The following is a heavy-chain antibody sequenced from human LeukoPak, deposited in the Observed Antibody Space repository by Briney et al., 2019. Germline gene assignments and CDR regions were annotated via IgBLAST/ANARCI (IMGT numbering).Heavy chain of an antibody. CDR3: ARAGYSSSWSIDAFDI. D-gene: IGHD6-13*01. Sequence: ASVKVSCKASGYTSTGYYMHWVRQAPGQGLEWMGWINPNSGGTNYAQKFQGRVTMTRDTSISTAYMELSRLRSDDTAVYYCARAGYSSSWSIDAFDIWGQGTMVTVSS. CDR2: INPNSGGT. CDR1: GYTSTGYY. J-gene: IGHJ3*02. V-gene: IGHV1-2*02.